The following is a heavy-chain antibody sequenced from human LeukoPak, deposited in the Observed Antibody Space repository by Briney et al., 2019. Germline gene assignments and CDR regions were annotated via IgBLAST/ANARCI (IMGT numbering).Heavy chain of an antibody. Sequence: GESLDISWQGSGYRFASYWSVGAREIPGKGLGGVGIISPGDYDTRYSPSYQGQVTISADKSISTAYLQWSSLKASDTAMYYCARHAKYGGNSREGFDPWGQGTLVTVSS. V-gene: IGHV5-51*01. CDR1: GYRFASYW. CDR3: ARHAKYGGNSREGFDP. D-gene: IGHD4-23*01. CDR2: ISPGDYDT. J-gene: IGHJ5*02.